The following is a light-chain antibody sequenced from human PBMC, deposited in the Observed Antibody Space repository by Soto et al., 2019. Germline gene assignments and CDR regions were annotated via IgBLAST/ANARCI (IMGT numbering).Light chain of an antibody. CDR2: DST. V-gene: IGLV1-40*01. CDR3: RSDDTSLSGSGL. J-gene: IGLJ2*01. CDR1: SSNIGAGYD. Sequence: QSVLTQPPSVSGAPGQRVTISCTGSSSNIGAGYDVHWFQQLPGTAPKLVIYDSTNRPSGVPDRFSGSMSGTSASLAITGLQAEDEAGYYCRSDDTSLSGSGLFGGGTKLTVL.